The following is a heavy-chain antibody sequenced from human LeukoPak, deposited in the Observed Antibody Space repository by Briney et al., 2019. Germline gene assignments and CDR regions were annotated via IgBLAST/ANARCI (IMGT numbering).Heavy chain of an antibody. Sequence: GGSLRLSCAASGFTFSSYEMNWVRQAPGKGLEWVSYISSSGSTIYYADSVKGRFTISRDNAKNSLYLQMNSLRAEDTAVYYCARDPSIAAAQYYMDVWGKGTTVTVSS. J-gene: IGHJ6*03. D-gene: IGHD6-13*01. CDR3: ARDPSIAAAQYYMDV. V-gene: IGHV3-48*03. CDR2: ISSSGSTI. CDR1: GFTFSSYE.